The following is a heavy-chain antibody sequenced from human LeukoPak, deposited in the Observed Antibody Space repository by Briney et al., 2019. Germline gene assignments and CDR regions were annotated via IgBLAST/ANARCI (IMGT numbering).Heavy chain of an antibody. J-gene: IGHJ4*02. CDR2: IHSDGIDT. CDR1: GFSFNKAW. CDR3: ARDRALYDSRRGYYYTEDDY. V-gene: IGHV3-74*03. Sequence: PGGSLRLSCVASGFSFNKAWMHWVRQAPGKGLVWVSRIHSDGIDTTYADSVKGRFIISRDNAKSSLYLQMNSLRGDDTAVYYCARDRALYDSRRGYYYTEDDYWGQGTLVTVSS. D-gene: IGHD3-22*01.